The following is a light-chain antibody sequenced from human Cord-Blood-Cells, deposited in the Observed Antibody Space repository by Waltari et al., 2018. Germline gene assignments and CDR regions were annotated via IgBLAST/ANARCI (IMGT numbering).Light chain of an antibody. V-gene: IGLV1-40*01. CDR3: QSYDSSLSGSYV. CDR1: SSHIGAGYA. CDR2: GNS. J-gene: IGLJ1*01. Sequence: QSVLTPPPSVSGAPGQRVTISCTGSSSHIGAGYAVHWYQQLPGTAPKLLIYGNSNRPSGVPDRFSGSKSGTSASLAITGLQAEDEADYYCQSYDSSLSGSYVFGTGTKVTVL.